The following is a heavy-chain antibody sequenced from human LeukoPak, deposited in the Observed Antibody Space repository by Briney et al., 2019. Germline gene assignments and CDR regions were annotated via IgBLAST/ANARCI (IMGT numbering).Heavy chain of an antibody. CDR2: ISYDGSAK. V-gene: IGHV3-30*03. J-gene: IGHJ4*02. CDR3: GTAPWYGGIYSEAHYFDY. D-gene: IGHD1-26*01. CDR1: GFPFRNYG. Sequence: GRSLRLSCAVSGFPFRNYGMHWVRQAPGKGLEWVAVISYDGSAKHFADSVKGRFTISRDNSKSTLYLQMNSLRAEDTAVYYCGTAPWYGGIYSEAHYFDYWGRGTLVTVSS.